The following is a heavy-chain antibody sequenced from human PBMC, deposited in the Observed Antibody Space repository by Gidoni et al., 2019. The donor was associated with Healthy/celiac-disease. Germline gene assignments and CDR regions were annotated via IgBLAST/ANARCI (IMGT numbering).Heavy chain of an antibody. CDR3: AKGVSYWSGYPDY. CDR2: ISWNSGSI. CDR1: GFPFDDYA. J-gene: IGHJ4*02. D-gene: IGHD3-3*01. V-gene: IGHV3-9*01. Sequence: VQLVVSGGGLVLPGRSPSLSCAASGFPFDDYAMHWFGQAPGKGLEWVSGISWNSGSIGYADSVKGRFTISRVNAKNSLYLQMNSLRAEDTALYYCAKGVSYWSGYPDYWGQGTLVTVFS.